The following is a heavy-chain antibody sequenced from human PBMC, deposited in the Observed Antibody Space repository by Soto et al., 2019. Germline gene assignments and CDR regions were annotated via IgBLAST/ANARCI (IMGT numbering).Heavy chain of an antibody. V-gene: IGHV1-69*13. CDR1: GCTFSRNT. CDR2: IMPIFGSA. CDR3: ARQFDSDTTGYYYAY. J-gene: IGHJ4*02. D-gene: IGHD3-22*01. Sequence: ASVKVSCKASGCTFSRNTISWVRQAPGQGLEWMGGIMPIFGSANYAQKFQGRVTITADENTRTVYMELSRLRSEDTAVYYCARQFDSDTTGYYYAYWGQGTLVTVS.